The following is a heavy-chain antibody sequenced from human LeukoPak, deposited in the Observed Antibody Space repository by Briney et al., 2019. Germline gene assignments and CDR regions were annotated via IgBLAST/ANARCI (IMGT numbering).Heavy chain of an antibody. Sequence: ASVKVSCKASGGTFSSYAISWVRQAPGQGLEWMGGIIPIFGTANYAQKFQGRVTITADESTSTAYMELSSLRSEDTAVYYCAGQGYSGYDRHYYYYMDVWGKGTTVTVSS. J-gene: IGHJ6*03. CDR2: IIPIFGTA. CDR1: GGTFSSYA. CDR3: AGQGYSGYDRHYYYYMDV. V-gene: IGHV1-69*13. D-gene: IGHD5-12*01.